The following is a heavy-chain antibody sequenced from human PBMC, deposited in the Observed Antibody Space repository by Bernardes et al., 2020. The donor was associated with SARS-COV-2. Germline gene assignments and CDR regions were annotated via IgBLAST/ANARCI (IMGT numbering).Heavy chain of an antibody. Sequence: GSLRLSCAASGFTFSSYWMHWVRQAPGKGLVWVSRINSDGSSTSYADSVKGRFTISRDNAKNTLYLQMNSLRAEDTAVYCCARVVGYCSSTSCYVHAFDIWGQGTMVTVSS. CDR2: INSDGSST. CDR1: GFTFSSYW. CDR3: ARVVGYCSSTSCYVHAFDI. V-gene: IGHV3-74*01. D-gene: IGHD2-2*01. J-gene: IGHJ3*02.